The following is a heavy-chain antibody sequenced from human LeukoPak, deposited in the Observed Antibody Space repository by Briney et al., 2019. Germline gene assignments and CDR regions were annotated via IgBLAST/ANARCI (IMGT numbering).Heavy chain of an antibody. CDR1: GFTFSSYG. V-gene: IGHV3-23*01. CDR3: ARGGMRGKISYTYYYMDV. CDR2: FSGSTGST. J-gene: IGHJ6*03. D-gene: IGHD2-2*02. Sequence: GGSLRLSCAASGFTFSSYGMNWVRQAPGKGLEWVSGFSGSTGSTHYADSVKGRFTISRDNSRDTLSLQMNSLRGEDTAVCYCARGGMRGKISYTYYYMDVWGKGTTVTVSS.